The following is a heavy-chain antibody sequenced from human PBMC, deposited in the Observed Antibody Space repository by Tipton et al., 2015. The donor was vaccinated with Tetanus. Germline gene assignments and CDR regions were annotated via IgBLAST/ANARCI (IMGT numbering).Heavy chain of an antibody. Sequence: SLRLSCAASGFTVSSNYMSWVRQAPGKGLEWVSLIYSGGSTSYADSVKGRFTISRDNSKNTLYLQMNSLRAEDTAVYYCAREAIAAAGPFDYWGQGTLVTVSS. CDR3: AREAIAAAGPFDY. J-gene: IGHJ4*02. CDR2: IYSGGST. D-gene: IGHD6-25*01. CDR1: GFTVSSNY. V-gene: IGHV3-66*01.